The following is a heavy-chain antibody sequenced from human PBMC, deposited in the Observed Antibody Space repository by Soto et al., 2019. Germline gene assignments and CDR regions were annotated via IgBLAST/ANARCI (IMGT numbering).Heavy chain of an antibody. Sequence: GASVKVSCKASGGTFSSYAISWVRQAPGQGLEWMGGIIPIFGTANYAQKFQGRVTITADESTSTAYMELSSLRSGDTAVYYCARGLRFLEGKDYFDYWGQGTLVTVSS. V-gene: IGHV1-69*13. J-gene: IGHJ4*02. CDR1: GGTFSSYA. D-gene: IGHD3-3*01. CDR3: ARGLRFLEGKDYFDY. CDR2: IIPIFGTA.